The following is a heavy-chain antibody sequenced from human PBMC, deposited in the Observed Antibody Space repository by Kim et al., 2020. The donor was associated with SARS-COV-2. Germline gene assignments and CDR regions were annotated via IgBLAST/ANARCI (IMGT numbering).Heavy chain of an antibody. CDR2: SGSP. CDR3: ARRGVGSFDI. D-gene: IGHD3-10*01. J-gene: IGHJ3*02. Sequence: SGSPAYNPSLQSRVTISVDTSKNQFSLKMTSVTAADTAVYYCARRGVGSFDIWGQGTMVTVSS. V-gene: IGHV4-61*07.